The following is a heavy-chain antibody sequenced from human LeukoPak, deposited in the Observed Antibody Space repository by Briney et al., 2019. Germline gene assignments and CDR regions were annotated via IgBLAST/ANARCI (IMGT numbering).Heavy chain of an antibody. CDR3: ARGSGGPAYYDFWSGYPLFDY. CDR2: INHSGST. D-gene: IGHD3-3*01. CDR1: GGSISSGGYY. J-gene: IGHJ4*02. V-gene: IGHV4-39*07. Sequence: SETLSLTCTVSGGSISSGGYYWSWIRQPPGKGLEWIGEINHSGSTNYNPSLESRVTISVDTSKNQFSLKLSSVTAADTAVYYCARGSGGPAYYDFWSGYPLFDYWGQGALVTVSS.